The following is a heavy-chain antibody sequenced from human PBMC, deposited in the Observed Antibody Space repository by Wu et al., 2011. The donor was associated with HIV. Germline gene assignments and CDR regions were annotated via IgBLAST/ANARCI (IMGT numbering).Heavy chain of an antibody. CDR2: INPNSGAT. CDR3: ARDSTSWSRSNWFDP. Sequence: QVQLVQSGAEVKKPGASVKVSCKASGYTFTGYYIHWVRQAPGQGLEWMGWINPNSGATNYAQKFQGRLTIARDTSISTAYMELSRLRSDDTAVYYCARDSTSWSRSNWFDPGPREPVVT. J-gene: IGHJ5*02. V-gene: IGHV1-2*02. CDR1: GYTFTGYY. D-gene: IGHD6-13*01.